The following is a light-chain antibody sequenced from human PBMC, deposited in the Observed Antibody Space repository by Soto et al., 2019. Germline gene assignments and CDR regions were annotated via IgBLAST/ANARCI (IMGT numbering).Light chain of an antibody. J-gene: IGLJ3*02. V-gene: IGLV2-8*01. CDR2: GVN. Sequence: QSALTQPPSASGSPEQSVSISFTGTSSDIGNYDFVSWYQHHPGKAPKLMIYGVNKRPSGIPDRFSGSKSGNTASLTVSGLQPEDEADYYCGSYAGSNNLGVFGGGTKLTVL. CDR1: SSDIGNYDF. CDR3: GSYAGSNNLGV.